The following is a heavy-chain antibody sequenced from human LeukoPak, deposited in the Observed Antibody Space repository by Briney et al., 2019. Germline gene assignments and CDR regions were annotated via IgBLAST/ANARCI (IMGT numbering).Heavy chain of an antibody. CDR3: ARDPIAAAGPLGAFDI. J-gene: IGHJ3*02. V-gene: IGHV3-53*01. CDR1: GFTVSSNY. CDR2: IYSGGST. Sequence: GGSLRLSCAASGFTVSSNYMSWVRQAPGKGLEWVSVIYSGGSTYYADSVKGRFTISRDNSKNTLYLQMNSLRAEDTAVYYCARDPIAAAGPLGAFDIWGQGTMVTVSS. D-gene: IGHD6-13*01.